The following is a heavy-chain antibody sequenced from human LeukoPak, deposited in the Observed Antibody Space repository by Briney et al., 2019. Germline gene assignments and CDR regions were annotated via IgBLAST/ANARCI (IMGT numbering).Heavy chain of an antibody. CDR1: GFTFSSYA. D-gene: IGHD6-19*01. V-gene: IGHV3-30-3*01. CDR3: ARDFLPRGCSFDY. CDR2: ISYDGSNK. Sequence: GRSLRLSCAASGFTFSSYAMHWVRQAPGKGLEWVAVISYDGSNKYYADSVKGRFTISRDNSKNTLYLQMNSLRAEDTAVYYCARDFLPRGCSFDYWGQGTLATVSS. J-gene: IGHJ4*02.